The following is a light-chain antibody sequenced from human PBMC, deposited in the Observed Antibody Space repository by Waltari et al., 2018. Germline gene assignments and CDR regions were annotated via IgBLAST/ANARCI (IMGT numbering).Light chain of an antibody. V-gene: IGKV3-20*01. J-gene: IGKJ2*01. CDR1: QSVSSY. CDR3: QKYSSSPYT. Sequence: VILTQSPATLSLSRGERATLSCRASQSVSSYLAWYQQKPGQAPRLLIYGASSRATGIPDRFSGSGSGTDFTLTISSLEPEDFAVYYCQKYSSSPYTFGQGTKVEIK. CDR2: GAS.